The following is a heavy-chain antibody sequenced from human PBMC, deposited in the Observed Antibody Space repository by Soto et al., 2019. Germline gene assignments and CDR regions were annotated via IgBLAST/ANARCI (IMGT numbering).Heavy chain of an antibody. Sequence: GASVKVSCKASGYTFTSYGISWVRQAPGQGLEWMGWISAYNGNTNYAQKLQGRVTMTTDTSTSTAYMELRSLRSDDTAVYYCARRKVGDCSSTSCYSYYYYGMDVWGQGTTVTVSS. V-gene: IGHV1-18*01. CDR2: ISAYNGNT. CDR3: ARRKVGDCSSTSCYSYYYYGMDV. CDR1: GYTFTSYG. J-gene: IGHJ6*02. D-gene: IGHD2-2*02.